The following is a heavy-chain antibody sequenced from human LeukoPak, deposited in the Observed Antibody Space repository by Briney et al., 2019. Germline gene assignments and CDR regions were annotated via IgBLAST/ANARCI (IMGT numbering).Heavy chain of an antibody. D-gene: IGHD1-26*01. CDR1: GFTFSSYE. J-gene: IGHJ4*02. CDR3: ARRAVGATGSFDY. V-gene: IGHV3-48*03. CDR2: ISSSGSTI. Sequence: GGSLRLSCAASGFTFSSYEMNWVRQAPGKGLEWVSYISSSGSTIYYADSVKGRFTISRDNAKNSLYLQMNSQRAEDTAVYYCARRAVGATGSFDYWGQGTLVTVSS.